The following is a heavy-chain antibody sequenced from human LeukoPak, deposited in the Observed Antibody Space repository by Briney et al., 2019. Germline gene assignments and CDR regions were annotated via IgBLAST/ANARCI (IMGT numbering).Heavy chain of an antibody. CDR2: ISGSGGST. D-gene: IGHD3-3*01. CDR3: AKDHYDFWSGIDY. J-gene: IGHJ4*02. V-gene: IGHV3-23*01. CDR1: GFTFSSYS. Sequence: GGSLRLSCAASGFTFSSYSMSWVRQAPGKGLEWVSAISGSGGSTYYAGSVKGRFTISRDNSKNTLYLQMNSLRAEDTAVYYCAKDHYDFWSGIDYWGQGTLVTVSS.